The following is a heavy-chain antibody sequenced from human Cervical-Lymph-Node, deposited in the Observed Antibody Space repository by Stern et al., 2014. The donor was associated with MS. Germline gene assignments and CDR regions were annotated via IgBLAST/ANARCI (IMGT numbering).Heavy chain of an antibody. J-gene: IGHJ4*02. V-gene: IGHV1-3*02. Sequence: QVQLVPSGAEVRKPGASVKVSCKASGYTFTRYGIHWVRQAPGQRLEWMGWSNAGHGNTKYSQEFQGRVTITRDTSASTAYMELGSLRSEDMAVYYCARGGGGYSYGLDYWGQGTLVTVSS. D-gene: IGHD5-18*01. CDR3: ARGGGGYSYGLDY. CDR2: SNAGHGNT. CDR1: GYTFTRYG.